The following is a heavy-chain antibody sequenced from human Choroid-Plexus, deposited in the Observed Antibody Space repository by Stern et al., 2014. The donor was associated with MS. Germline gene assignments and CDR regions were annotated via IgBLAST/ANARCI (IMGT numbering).Heavy chain of an antibody. CDR3: AKDRQSLTYFFDH. CDR1: GFTLGSFA. V-gene: IGHV3-30*18. D-gene: IGHD2-8*01. Sequence: HLGESGGGVVQPGRPRRLSCVASGFTLGSFAMHWVRQAPGKGLEWGAGLSYRGSNKEYPDSVKGRFTISRDNSQNTLYMQMSSLRPEDTAVYFCAKDRQSLTYFFDHWGQGSLVTVSS. CDR2: LSYRGSNK. J-gene: IGHJ5*02.